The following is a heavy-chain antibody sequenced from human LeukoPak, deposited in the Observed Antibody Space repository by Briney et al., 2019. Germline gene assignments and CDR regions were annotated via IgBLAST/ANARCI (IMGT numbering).Heavy chain of an antibody. CDR2: IAYSGADT. Sequence: GGSLRLSCAASGFTFSAYALTWVRQAPGKGLEWVSTIAYSGADTYYADSVKGRFTISRDNSKNTLYLQMNSLRAEDTAAYYCAKDSATTVTSVDYWGQGTLVTVSS. D-gene: IGHD4-17*01. V-gene: IGHV3-23*01. CDR3: AKDSATTVTSVDY. J-gene: IGHJ4*02. CDR1: GFTFSAYA.